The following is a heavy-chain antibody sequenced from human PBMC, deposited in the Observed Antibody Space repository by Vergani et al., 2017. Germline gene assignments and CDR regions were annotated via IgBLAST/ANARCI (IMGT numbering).Heavy chain of an antibody. J-gene: IGHJ4*02. Sequence: QVQLVQSGAAVKKPGASVKLSCKSSGYIFNSYYIHWVRQAPGQGLEWMGLLDPRGGPPTYAEKFEGRVTLTSDTSTSTFYMELRSLRSDDTAVYSCVRPGDDYRNMITYFLDYWGQGSLVSVSS. D-gene: IGHD3-16*01. CDR2: LDPRGGPP. V-gene: IGHV1-46*02. CDR1: GYIFNSYY. CDR3: VRPGDDYRNMITYFLDY.